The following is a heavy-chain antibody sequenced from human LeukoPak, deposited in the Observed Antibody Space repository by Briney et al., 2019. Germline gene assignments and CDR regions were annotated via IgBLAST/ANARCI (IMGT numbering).Heavy chain of an antibody. J-gene: IGHJ4*02. CDR2: IKQDGSEK. D-gene: IGHD2/OR15-2a*01. CDR1: GFAFSNYW. V-gene: IGHV3-7*01. Sequence: PGWSLTLSCAASGFAFSNYWMTWVRQAPGKGLEWVANIKQDGSEKYYVDSVEGRFTVSRDNAKNSLYLQMNRLRAEDTAVYYCARAREATCNVYSDYWGQGALVTVSS. CDR3: ARAREATCNVYSDY.